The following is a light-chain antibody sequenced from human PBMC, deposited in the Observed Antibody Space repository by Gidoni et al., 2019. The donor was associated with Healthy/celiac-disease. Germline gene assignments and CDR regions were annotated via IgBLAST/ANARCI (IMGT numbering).Light chain of an antibody. CDR1: KLGDKY. CDR3: QAWDSSTVV. CDR2: QDS. J-gene: IGLJ2*01. V-gene: IGLV3-1*01. Sequence: SYELTQPPSVSVSPGQTASITCSGDKLGDKYACWYQQKPGQSPVLVIYQDSKRPSGIPERFSGSNTGNTATLTSGGTQAMHEADYYCQAWDSSTVVFGGGTKLTVL.